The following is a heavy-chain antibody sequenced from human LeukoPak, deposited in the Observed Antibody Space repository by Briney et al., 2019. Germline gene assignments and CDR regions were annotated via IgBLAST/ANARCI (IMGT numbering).Heavy chain of an antibody. CDR2: ITGSGGST. V-gene: IGHV3-23*01. CDR3: AKDAHSTNWYNWFDP. D-gene: IGHD2-2*01. CDR1: GFTFTKYA. J-gene: IGHJ5*02. Sequence: GGSLRLSCAASGFTFTKYAMSWVRQAPGKGLKWVSAITGSGGSTYYADSVKGRFTISRDNSKNTLYLQMNSLRAEDTAVYYCAKDAHSTNWYNWFDPWGQGTLVTVSS.